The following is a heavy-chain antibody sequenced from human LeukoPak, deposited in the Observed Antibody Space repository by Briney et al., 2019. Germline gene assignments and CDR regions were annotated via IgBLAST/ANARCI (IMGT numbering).Heavy chain of an antibody. Sequence: GGSLRLSCAASGFTFRSHGMHWVRQAPGKGLEWVTFIGYDGSKKYFADSVKGRFTISRDNSKNTLYLQMNSLRAEDTAVYYCARDAGYSSGWLDYWGQGTLVTVSS. V-gene: IGHV3-30*02. CDR3: ARDAGYSSGWLDY. CDR1: GFTFRSHG. D-gene: IGHD6-19*01. J-gene: IGHJ4*02. CDR2: IGYDGSKK.